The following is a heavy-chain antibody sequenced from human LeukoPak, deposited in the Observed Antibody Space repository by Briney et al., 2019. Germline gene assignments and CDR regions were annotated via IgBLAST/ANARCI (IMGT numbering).Heavy chain of an antibody. J-gene: IGHJ3*02. CDR3: ARGPYSYDSSGAFDI. D-gene: IGHD3-22*01. V-gene: IGHV4-34*01. Sequence: SETLSLTCAVYGGSFSGYYWSWIRQPPGKGLEWIGRISSSGSTNYNPSLKSRVTISVDTSKNQFSLKLSSVTAADTAVYFCARGPYSYDSSGAFDIWGQGTMVTVSS. CDR2: ISSSGST. CDR1: GGSFSGYY.